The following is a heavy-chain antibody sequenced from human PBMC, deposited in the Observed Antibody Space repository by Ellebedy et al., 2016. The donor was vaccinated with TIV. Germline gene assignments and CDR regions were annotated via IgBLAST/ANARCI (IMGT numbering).Heavy chain of an antibody. V-gene: IGHV3-74*01. J-gene: IGHJ4*02. D-gene: IGHD2/OR15-2a*01. Sequence: GESLKISXAASGFTFRADWMHWVRQAPGKGLVWVSIINTDGTAKRYADSVKGRFTISRDNAKNTLYLQMNSLRADDTAVYYCARDRSMTPDSWGQGSLVTVS. CDR1: GFTFRADW. CDR2: INTDGTAK. CDR3: ARDRSMTPDS.